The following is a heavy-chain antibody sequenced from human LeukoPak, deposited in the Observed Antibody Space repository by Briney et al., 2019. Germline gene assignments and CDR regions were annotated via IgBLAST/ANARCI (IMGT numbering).Heavy chain of an antibody. V-gene: IGHV4-59*01. D-gene: IGHD5-24*01. CDR3: ARDQIEMATIMDYYYGMDV. Sequence: SETLSLTCTVSGGSISSYYWSWIRQPPGKGLEWIGYIYYSGSTNYNPSLKSRVTISVDTSKNQFSLKLSSVTAADTAVYYCARDQIEMATIMDYYYGMDVWGQGTTVTVSS. J-gene: IGHJ6*02. CDR1: GGSISSYY. CDR2: IYYSGST.